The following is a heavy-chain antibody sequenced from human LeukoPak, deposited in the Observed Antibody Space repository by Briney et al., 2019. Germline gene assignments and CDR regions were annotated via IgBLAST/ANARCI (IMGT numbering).Heavy chain of an antibody. Sequence: SETLSLNCTVSGGSMSPYHWGWIRQPPGKGLEWTGYIYCTNYNPSLKSRVTISVDTSKNQFSLKLSSVTAADTAIYYCARAVSGRFDYWGQGTLVTVSS. J-gene: IGHJ4*02. CDR1: GGSMSPYH. D-gene: IGHD6-19*01. V-gene: IGHV4-59*08. CDR2: IYCT. CDR3: ARAVSGRFDY.